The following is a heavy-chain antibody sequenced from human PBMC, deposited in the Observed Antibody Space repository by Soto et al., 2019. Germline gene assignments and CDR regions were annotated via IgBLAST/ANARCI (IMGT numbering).Heavy chain of an antibody. D-gene: IGHD2-2*01. CDR3: AREDIVVVPAAPNYYYYYMDV. CDR1: GGTFSSYT. J-gene: IGHJ6*03. Sequence: SVKVSCKASGGTFSSYTISWVRQAPGQGLEWMGRIIPILGIANYAQKFQGRVTITADKSASTAYMELSSLRSEDTAVYYCAREDIVVVPAAPNYYYYYMDVWGKGTTVTVSS. V-gene: IGHV1-69*02. CDR2: IIPILGIA.